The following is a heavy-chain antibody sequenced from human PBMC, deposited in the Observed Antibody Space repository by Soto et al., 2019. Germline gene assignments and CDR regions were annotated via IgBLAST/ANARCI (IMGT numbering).Heavy chain of an antibody. V-gene: IGHV3-30*18. J-gene: IGHJ4*02. Sequence: VQLVESGGGVVQPGRSLRLSCAASGFTFSDYAMHWVRQAPGKGREWVAVVSHDGRNTHYADSVKGRFTISSDSSTHTVSLEMPNLRAEDTAVYYCAKGGRQWLVTSDFNYWGQGALVTVSS. D-gene: IGHD6-19*01. CDR1: GFTFSDYA. CDR2: VSHDGRNT. CDR3: AKGGRQWLVTSDFNY.